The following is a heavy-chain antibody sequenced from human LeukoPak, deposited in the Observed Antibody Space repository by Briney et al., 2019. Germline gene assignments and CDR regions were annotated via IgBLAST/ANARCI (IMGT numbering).Heavy chain of an antibody. CDR2: IYYRGST. CDR1: GGSISSTIYY. V-gene: IGHV4-39*07. D-gene: IGHD2-21*02. CDR3: AKDRLLNCRGDCYIFDY. Sequence: SETLSLTCTVSGGSISSTIYYWGWIRQPPGKGLEWIGSIYYRGSTYYNPSLKSRVAISVDTSKNQFSLKLSSVTAADTAVYYCAKDRLLNCRGDCYIFDYWGQGTVVTVSS. J-gene: IGHJ4*02.